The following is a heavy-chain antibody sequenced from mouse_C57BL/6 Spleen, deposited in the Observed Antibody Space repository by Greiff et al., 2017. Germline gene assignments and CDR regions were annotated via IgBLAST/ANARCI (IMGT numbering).Heavy chain of an antibody. D-gene: IGHD3-3*01. J-gene: IGHJ3*01. CDR3: ARSKGWGLFAY. CDR2: INPNNGGT. Sequence: EVQLQQSGPELVKPGASVKISCKASGYTFTDYYMNWVKQSHGKSLEWIGDINPNNGGTSYNQKFKGKSTLTVDKSSSTAYMELRSLTSEDSAVYYCARSKGWGLFAYWGQGTLVTVSA. V-gene: IGHV1-26*01. CDR1: GYTFTDYY.